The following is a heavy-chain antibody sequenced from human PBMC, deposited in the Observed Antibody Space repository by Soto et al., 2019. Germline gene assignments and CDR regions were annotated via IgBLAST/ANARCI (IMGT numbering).Heavy chain of an antibody. Sequence: GGSLRLSCAASGFTFSSYAMSWVRQAPGKGLEWVSAISGSGGSTYYADSVKGRLTNSRDNSKNKLYLQMNSLRADETAVYYCAKDLKYYYGSWSYYKGEVDYWGQGTLVTVSS. J-gene: IGHJ4*02. CDR3: AKDLKYYYGSWSYYKGEVDY. CDR1: GFTFSSYA. V-gene: IGHV3-23*01. D-gene: IGHD3-10*01. CDR2: ISGSGGST.